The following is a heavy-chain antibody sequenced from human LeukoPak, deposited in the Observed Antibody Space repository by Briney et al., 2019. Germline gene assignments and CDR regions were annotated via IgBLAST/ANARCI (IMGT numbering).Heavy chain of an antibody. CDR1: GFTFSSYW. D-gene: IGHD3-22*01. J-gene: IGHJ4*02. CDR3: ATSHDSSGVN. CDR2: INQDGGAK. V-gene: IGHV3-7*01. Sequence: GGSLRLSCAASGFTFSSYWMAWVSQAPGKGLEWVGNINQDGGAKFSVDSVKGRFTISRDNARNSLYLQMNNLRAEDTGIYYCATSHDSSGVNWGQGTLVTVSS.